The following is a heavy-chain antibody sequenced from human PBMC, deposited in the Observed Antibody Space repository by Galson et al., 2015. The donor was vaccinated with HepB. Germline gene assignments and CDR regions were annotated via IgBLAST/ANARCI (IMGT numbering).Heavy chain of an antibody. CDR1: GFTFDDYT. CDR3: AKEAGGWYDY. Sequence: SLRLSCAASGFTFDDYTMHWVRQAPGKGLEWVSLISWDGGSTYYADSVKGRFTISRDNSKNSLYLQMNSLRTEDTALYYCAKEAGGWYDYWGQGTLVTVSS. J-gene: IGHJ4*02. V-gene: IGHV3-43*01. D-gene: IGHD6-19*01. CDR2: ISWDGGST.